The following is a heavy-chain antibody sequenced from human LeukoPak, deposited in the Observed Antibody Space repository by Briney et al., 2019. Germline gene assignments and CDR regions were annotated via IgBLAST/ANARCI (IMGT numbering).Heavy chain of an antibody. J-gene: IGHJ5*02. Sequence: SGGSLRLSCAASGFTFSSYSMNWVRQAPGKGLEWVSYISSSSSTIYYADSVKGRFTISRDDAKNSLYLQMNSLRAEDTAVYYCARDNLLGMDWFDPWGQGTLVTVSS. CDR2: ISSSSSTI. CDR1: GFTFSSYS. CDR3: ARDNLLGMDWFDP. V-gene: IGHV3-48*04. D-gene: IGHD7-27*01.